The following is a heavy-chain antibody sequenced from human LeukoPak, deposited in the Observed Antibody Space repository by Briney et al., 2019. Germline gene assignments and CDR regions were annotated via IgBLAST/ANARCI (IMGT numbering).Heavy chain of an antibody. Sequence: GGSLRLSCAASGFTFSSYSMNWVRQAPGKGLEWVSSISSSSSYIYYADSVKGRFTISRDNAKNSLYLQMNSLRAEDTALYYCAKQGRWGSDYFDYWGQGTLVTVSS. CDR3: AKQGRWGSDYFDY. V-gene: IGHV3-21*04. CDR1: GFTFSSYS. CDR2: ISSSSSYI. J-gene: IGHJ4*02. D-gene: IGHD3-16*01.